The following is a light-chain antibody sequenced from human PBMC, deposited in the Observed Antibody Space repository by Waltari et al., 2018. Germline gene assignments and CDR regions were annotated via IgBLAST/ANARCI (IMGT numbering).Light chain of an antibody. CDR3: QSYDTSLSVV. Sequence: QSVLTQPPSVSGAPGQRVTISCTGGGSNIGAGYDVHWYRQLPGKAPELIIYGLNNRPSGVPDRFFGSLSGTSASLAITGLQAEDEADYYCQSYDTSLSVVFGGGTKLTV. CDR2: GLN. V-gene: IGLV1-40*01. J-gene: IGLJ2*01. CDR1: GSNIGAGYD.